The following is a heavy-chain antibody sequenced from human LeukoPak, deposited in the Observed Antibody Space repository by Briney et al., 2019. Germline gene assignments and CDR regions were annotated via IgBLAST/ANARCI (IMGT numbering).Heavy chain of an antibody. V-gene: IGHV3-30*04. CDR3: SRGMSYHLY. CDR1: GFILSDYN. J-gene: IGHJ4*02. Sequence: GRSLRLSCAASGFILSDYNMHWVRQAPGKGLEWVAVISYDGSNKYYADSVKGRFTISRDNSKNTLYLQMNSLRAEDTAVYYCSRGMSYHLYWGQGTLVTVST. CDR2: ISYDGSNK. D-gene: IGHD6-13*01.